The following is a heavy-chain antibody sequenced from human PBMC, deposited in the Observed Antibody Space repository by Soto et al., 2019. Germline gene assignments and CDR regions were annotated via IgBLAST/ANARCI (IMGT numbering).Heavy chain of an antibody. CDR3: AGVNGSDTKELYY. D-gene: IGHD5-12*01. V-gene: IGHV4-31*02. J-gene: IGHJ4*02. Sequence: HKGKGLEWIGYIYYTGSTYYNPSLKSRVTISVDTSKNQFSLRLSSVTAADTAVYYCAGVNGSDTKELYYWGLGNLVPVSS. CDR2: IYYTGST.